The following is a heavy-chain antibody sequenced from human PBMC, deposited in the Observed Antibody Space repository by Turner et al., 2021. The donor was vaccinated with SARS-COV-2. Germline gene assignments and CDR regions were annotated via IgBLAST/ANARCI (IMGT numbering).Heavy chain of an antibody. V-gene: IGHV1-46*02. Sequence: QVRLVQSGAEVKKPGASVTVSCQASGYIFDTYYIHWVRQAPGQGLEWVGLINPGRGTTAYARKFQDRVSMTRDTSTNTVYMDLNRLRSEDTAMYFCARDQGGITAADSWGQGTLDNVSS. D-gene: IGHD6-13*01. J-gene: IGHJ5*02. CDR2: INPGRGTT. CDR3: ARDQGGITAADS. CDR1: GYIFDTYY.